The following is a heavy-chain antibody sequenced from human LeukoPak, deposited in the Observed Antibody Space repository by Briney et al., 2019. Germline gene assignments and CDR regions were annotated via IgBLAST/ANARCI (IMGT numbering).Heavy chain of an antibody. Sequence: PGGALRLSCAASGFTFSTYPMNWVRQAPGKGLGWISNIRDTGNDMYYADSVKCRVTISRDNARNSLYLQMNSLGAEDTAVYYCARDSDWAFDSWGLGTLVTVSS. D-gene: IGHD3-9*01. CDR1: GFTFSTYP. J-gene: IGHJ4*02. CDR2: IRDTGNDM. CDR3: ARDSDWAFDS. V-gene: IGHV3-48*01.